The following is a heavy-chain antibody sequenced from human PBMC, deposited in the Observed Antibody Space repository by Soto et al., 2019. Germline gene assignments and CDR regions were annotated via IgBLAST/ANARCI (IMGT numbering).Heavy chain of an antibody. V-gene: IGHV3-66*01. CDR1: GFDASVNL. CDR2: INGAGDT. Sequence: GGSLRLSCAASGFDASVNLMNWVRQAPGKGLEWVSVINGAGDTKYADSVKGRFAISRDISRNTVYLQMNSLRAEDTAVYYCVRENYYYGMDVWGHGTTVTVSS. J-gene: IGHJ6*02. CDR3: VRENYYYGMDV.